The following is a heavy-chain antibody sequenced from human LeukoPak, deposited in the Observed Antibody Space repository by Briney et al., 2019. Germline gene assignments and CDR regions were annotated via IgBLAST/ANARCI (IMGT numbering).Heavy chain of an antibody. CDR2: MKQSGSEK. CDR3: ARGVAGPRTFDI. CDR1: GFTFSGYW. Sequence: GGTLRLSCAASGFTFSGYWMSWVRQAPGKGLEWVANMKQSGSEKYYVDSVKGRFTSSRDNAKNSLYLQMNSLRAEDTAVYYCARGVAGPRTFDIWGQGTMVTLSS. J-gene: IGHJ3*02. D-gene: IGHD6-19*01. V-gene: IGHV3-7*01.